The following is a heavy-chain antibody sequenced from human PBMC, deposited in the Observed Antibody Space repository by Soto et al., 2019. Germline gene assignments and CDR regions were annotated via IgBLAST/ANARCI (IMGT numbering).Heavy chain of an antibody. D-gene: IGHD3-16*01. CDR1: GYSFTSYW. CDR2: IYPGDSDI. V-gene: IGHV5-51*01. CDR3: ARHGAIGNWFDP. J-gene: IGHJ5*02. Sequence: GESLKISWKGSGYSFTSYWIAWVRQVPGKGLELMGVIYPGDSDIRYSPSLQGQVTISADKSISTAYLQWSSLKASDTAMYYCARHGAIGNWFDPWGQGTLVTVSS.